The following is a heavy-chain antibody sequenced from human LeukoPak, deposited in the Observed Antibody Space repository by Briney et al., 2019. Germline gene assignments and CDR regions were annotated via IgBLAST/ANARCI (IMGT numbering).Heavy chain of an antibody. CDR2: IRYDGSNK. Sequence: GGSLRLSCAASGFTFSSYGMHWVRQAPGKGLEWVAFIRYDGSNKYYADSVKGRFTISRDNSKNTLYLQMNSLRAEDTAVYYCAKDGVTIFGVPANDAFDIWGQGTMVTVSS. V-gene: IGHV3-30*02. CDR3: AKDGVTIFGVPANDAFDI. J-gene: IGHJ3*02. D-gene: IGHD3-3*01. CDR1: GFTFSSYG.